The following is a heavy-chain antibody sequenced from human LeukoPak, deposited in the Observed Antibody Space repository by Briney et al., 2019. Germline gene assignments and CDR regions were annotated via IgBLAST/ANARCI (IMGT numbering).Heavy chain of an antibody. CDR2: IWYDGSNK. Sequence: GRSLRLSCAASGFTFSSYGMHWVRQAPGKGLGWVAVIWYDGSNKYYADSVKGRFTISRDNSKSTLYLQMNSLRAEDTAVYYCAREQGIQLWPDYWGQGTLVTVSS. D-gene: IGHD5-18*01. V-gene: IGHV3-33*01. CDR3: AREQGIQLWPDY. CDR1: GFTFSSYG. J-gene: IGHJ4*02.